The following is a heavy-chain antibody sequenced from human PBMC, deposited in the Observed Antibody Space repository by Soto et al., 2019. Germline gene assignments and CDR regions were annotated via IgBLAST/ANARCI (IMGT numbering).Heavy chain of an antibody. Sequence: EVQLVESGGGLVQPGGSLRLSCAASGFSFSNYAMDWVRQAPGKGLEWVSYISGSSSNIRYADSVKGRFTISRDNAKSSLSLHMNSPRADDTAVYYCARDPSRGSDWARYLDLWGRGTLVTVSS. CDR1: GFSFSNYA. CDR3: ARDPSRGSDWARYLDL. V-gene: IGHV3-48*01. CDR2: ISGSSSNI. J-gene: IGHJ2*01. D-gene: IGHD1-26*01.